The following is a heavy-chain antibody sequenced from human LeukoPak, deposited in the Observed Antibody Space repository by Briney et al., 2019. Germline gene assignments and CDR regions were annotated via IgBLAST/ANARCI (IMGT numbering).Heavy chain of an antibody. V-gene: IGHV3-43*01. D-gene: IGHD4-17*01. CDR3: VKGSRLRRLDY. Sequence: PGGSLRLSCAASGFTFSNYWMHWVRQAPGKGLEWVSLISWNGDNTYYADSVRGRFTISRDNSKNSLYLQMKSLTTDDTAFYYCVKGSRLRRLDYWGQGTLVTVSS. CDR2: ISWNGDNT. CDR1: GFTFSNYW. J-gene: IGHJ4*01.